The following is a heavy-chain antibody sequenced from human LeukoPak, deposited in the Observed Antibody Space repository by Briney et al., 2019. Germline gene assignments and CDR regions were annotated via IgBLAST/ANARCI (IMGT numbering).Heavy chain of an antibody. CDR3: ARDPYSGSYGDSYYYYMDV. D-gene: IGHD1-26*01. CDR2: ISSSSSYI. J-gene: IGHJ6*03. V-gene: IGHV3-21*01. CDR1: GFSFYSYE. Sequence: PGGSLRLSCAASGFSFYSYEMNWVRQAPGKGLEWVSSISSSSSYIYYADSVRGRFTISRDNAKNSLYLQMNSLRAEDTAIYYCARDPYSGSYGDSYYYYMDVWGKGTTVTISS.